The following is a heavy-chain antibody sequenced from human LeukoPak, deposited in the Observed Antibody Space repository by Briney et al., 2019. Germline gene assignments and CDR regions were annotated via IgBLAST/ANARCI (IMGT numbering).Heavy chain of an antibody. CDR3: ARASTTVTTFEL. CDR2: LYSGGTT. CDR1: GXTVSTNY. D-gene: IGHD4-17*01. J-gene: IGHJ4*02. Sequence: GGSLRLSCAASGXTVSTNYMSWVRQAPGKGLEWVSALYSGGTTYYADSVKGRFTISSDNSENTVYLHMNSLRAEDTAVYYCARASTTVTTFELWGQGTLVTVSS. V-gene: IGHV3-53*01.